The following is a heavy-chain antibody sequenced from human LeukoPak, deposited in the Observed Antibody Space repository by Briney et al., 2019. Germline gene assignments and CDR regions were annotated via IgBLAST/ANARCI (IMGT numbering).Heavy chain of an antibody. D-gene: IGHD1-26*01. CDR3: ARGGVGATTNDY. J-gene: IGHJ4*02. CDR2: INPNSGGT. V-gene: IGHV1-2*06. CDR1: GYTFTGYY. Sequence: ASVKGSCKASGYTFTGYYMHWVRQAPGQGLEWMGRINPNSGGTNYGQKFQGRVTMTRDTSISTAYRELSRLRSDDTAVHYCARGGVGATTNDYWGQGTLVTISS.